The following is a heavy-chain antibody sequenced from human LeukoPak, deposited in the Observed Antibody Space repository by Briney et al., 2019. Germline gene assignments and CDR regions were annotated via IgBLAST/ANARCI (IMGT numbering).Heavy chain of an antibody. J-gene: IGHJ4*02. CDR3: ARDPAGYSSPTLFDY. V-gene: IGHV3-21*01. CDR2: ISSSSSYI. D-gene: IGHD6-13*01. Sequence: PGGALRLSCAASGFTFSSYSMKWVRQAPGKGLEWVSSISSSSSYISYADSVKGRFTISRDNAKNSLYLQMNSLRAEDTAVYYCARDPAGYSSPTLFDYWGQGTLVTVSS. CDR1: GFTFSSYS.